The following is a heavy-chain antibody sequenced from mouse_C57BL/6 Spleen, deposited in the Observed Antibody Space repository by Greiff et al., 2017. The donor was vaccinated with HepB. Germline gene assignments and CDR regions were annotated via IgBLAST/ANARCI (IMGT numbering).Heavy chain of an antibody. CDR2: ISNGGGST. Sequence: EVQVVESGGGLVQPGGSLKLSCAASGFTFSDYYMYWVRQTPEKRLEWVAYISNGGGSTYYPDTVKGRFTISRDNAKNTLYLQMSRLKSEDTAMYYCARHDLLLRAGYFDVWGTGTTVTVSS. J-gene: IGHJ1*03. CDR3: ARHDLLLRAGYFDV. D-gene: IGHD1-1*01. V-gene: IGHV5-12*01. CDR1: GFTFSDYY.